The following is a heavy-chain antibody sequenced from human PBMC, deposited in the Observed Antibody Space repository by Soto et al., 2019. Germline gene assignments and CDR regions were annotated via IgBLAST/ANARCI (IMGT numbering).Heavy chain of an antibody. D-gene: IGHD4-17*01. CDR2: IYWDDDK. CDR1: GLSVSDSGVG. V-gene: IGHV2-5*02. CDR3: AHSHDYGDYGPFDY. J-gene: IGHJ4*02. Sequence: QITLKESGPTLMKPTETLTLTCTVSGLSVSDSGVGVGWIRQPPGKALEWLAIIYWDDDKRYSPSLKSRLTTTKDTSKHQVVLTLTNMDPVDTATYFCAHSHDYGDYGPFDYWGQGTLVIVSS.